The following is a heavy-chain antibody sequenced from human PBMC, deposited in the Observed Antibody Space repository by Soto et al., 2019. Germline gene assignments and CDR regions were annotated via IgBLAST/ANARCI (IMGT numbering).Heavy chain of an antibody. CDR3: ARSSITPRLFMYPFDY. D-gene: IGHD6-6*01. V-gene: IGHV4-39*01. CDR1: GGSITSSSHY. Sequence: QLQLQESCPGLVKPSETLSLTCTVSGGSITSSSHYWGWIRQPPGTGLESVANIYYDGNTYYNPSLESRVTISVDTSKNQVALRLVSVTVADTAVYYCARSSITPRLFMYPFDYWGQGILVTVSS. CDR2: IYYDGNT. J-gene: IGHJ4*02.